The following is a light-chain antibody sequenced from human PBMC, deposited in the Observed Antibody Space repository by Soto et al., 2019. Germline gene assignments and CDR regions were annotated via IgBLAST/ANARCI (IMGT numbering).Light chain of an antibody. CDR2: DNN. V-gene: IGLV1-51*01. Sequence: QSVLTQPPSVSAAPGQKVTISCSGSSSNIGNNYVSWYQQLPGTAPNLLIYDNNKRPSGIPDRFSGSKSGTSATLGITGLQTGDEADYYCGTWDSRLSAGRVFGTGTKVTVL. CDR1: SSNIGNNY. CDR3: GTWDSRLSAGRV. J-gene: IGLJ1*01.